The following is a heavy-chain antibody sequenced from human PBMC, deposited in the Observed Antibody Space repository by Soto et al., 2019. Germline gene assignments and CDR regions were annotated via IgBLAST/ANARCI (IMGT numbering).Heavy chain of an antibody. J-gene: IGHJ6*02. CDR2: ISAYNGNT. CDR1: GYTFTSYG. CDR3: ARQPTVTTGRYYYYYGMDV. Sequence: QVQLVQSGAEVKKPGASVKVSCKASGYTFTSYGIRWVRQAPGQGLEWMGWISAYNGNTNYAQKLQGRGTMTTDTSTSTAYMELRSLRSDDTAVYYCARQPTVTTGRYYYYYGMDVWGQGTTVTVSS. V-gene: IGHV1-18*04. D-gene: IGHD4-4*01.